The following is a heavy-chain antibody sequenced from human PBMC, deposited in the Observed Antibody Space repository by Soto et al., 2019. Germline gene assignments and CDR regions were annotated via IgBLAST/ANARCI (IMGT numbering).Heavy chain of an antibody. Sequence: SETLSLTWAVSGGPISSGGYSWSWIRQPPGKGLEWIGYIYYSGSTNYNPSLKSRVTISVDTSKNQFSLKLSSVTAADTAVYYCARDRAWFDPQGLEALVTVSP. CDR3: ARDRAWFDP. CDR1: GGPISSGGYS. CDR2: IYYSGST. V-gene: IGHV4-61*08. J-gene: IGHJ5*02.